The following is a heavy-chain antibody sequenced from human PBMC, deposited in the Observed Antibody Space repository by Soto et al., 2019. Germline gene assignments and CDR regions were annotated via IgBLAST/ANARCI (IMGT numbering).Heavy chain of an antibody. Sequence: PGGSLSLSCAASGFTFSSYGMHWVRQAPGKGLEWVAVISYDGSNKYYADSVKGRFTISRDNSKNTLYLQMNSLRAEGTAVYYCAKDSAFFGVVTNWFDPWGQGTLVTVSS. CDR1: GFTFSSYG. V-gene: IGHV3-30*18. D-gene: IGHD3-3*01. CDR2: ISYDGSNK. J-gene: IGHJ5*02. CDR3: AKDSAFFGVVTNWFDP.